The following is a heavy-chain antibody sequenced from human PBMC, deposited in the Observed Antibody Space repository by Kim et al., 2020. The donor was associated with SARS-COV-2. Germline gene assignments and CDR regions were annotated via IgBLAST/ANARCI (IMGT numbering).Heavy chain of an antibody. V-gene: IGHV1-2*04. CDR3: ARLGFGELFLGY. J-gene: IGHJ4*02. Sequence: NYAQKFQGWVTMTRDTSISTAYMELSRLRSDDTAVYYCARLGFGELFLGYWGQGTLVTVSS. D-gene: IGHD3-10*01.